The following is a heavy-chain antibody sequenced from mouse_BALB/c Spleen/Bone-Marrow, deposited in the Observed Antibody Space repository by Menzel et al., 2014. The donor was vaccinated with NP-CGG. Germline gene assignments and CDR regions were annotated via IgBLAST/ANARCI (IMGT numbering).Heavy chain of an antibody. Sequence: QVQLQQSGAELVKPGASVNLSCKASGYTFTSYWVYWVKQRAGQGLEWIGEINPSNGRANYNEKFKNKATLTVDKSTCTAYMQVSSLTSEDSAVYYCARRDFRSWFAYWGQGTLVTVSA. CDR3: ARRDFRSWFAY. CDR2: INPSNGRA. D-gene: IGHD2-14*01. J-gene: IGHJ3*01. V-gene: IGHV1S81*02. CDR1: GYTFTSYW.